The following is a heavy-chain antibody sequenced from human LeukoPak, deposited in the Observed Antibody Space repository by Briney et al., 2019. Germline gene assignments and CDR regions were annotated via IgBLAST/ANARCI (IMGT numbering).Heavy chain of an antibody. D-gene: IGHD3-10*01. V-gene: IGHV4-4*07. Sequence: SETLSLTCTVSGGSISSCYWSWIRQPAGKGLEWIGRIYTSGSTNYNPSLKSRVTMSVDTSKNQFSLKLSSVTAADTAVYYCARDGGSGSYQYYYYYMDVWGKGTTVTISS. CDR3: ARDGGSGSYQYYYYYMDV. CDR1: GGSISSCY. J-gene: IGHJ6*03. CDR2: IYTSGST.